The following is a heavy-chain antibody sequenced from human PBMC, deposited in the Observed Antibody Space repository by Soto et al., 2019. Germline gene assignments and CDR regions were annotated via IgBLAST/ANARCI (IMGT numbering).Heavy chain of an antibody. CDR2: ISSSGSTI. CDR1: GFTFSDYY. CDR3: ARCPYYYDSIGYGY. D-gene: IGHD3-22*01. Sequence: QVQLVESGGGLVKPGGSLRLSCAASGFTFSDYYMSWIRQAPGKGLEWVSYISSSGSTIYYADSVKVRVTIARDNAKNSLYLQRNRLRAEDTAVYYCARCPYYYDSIGYGYWGLGTLVTVTS. V-gene: IGHV3-11*01. J-gene: IGHJ4*02.